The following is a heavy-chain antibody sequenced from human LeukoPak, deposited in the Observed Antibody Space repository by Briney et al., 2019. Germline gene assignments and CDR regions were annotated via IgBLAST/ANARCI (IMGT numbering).Heavy chain of an antibody. CDR2: ISSSSSYI. CDR1: GFTFSSYS. V-gene: IGHV3-21*04. Sequence: GGSLRLSCAASGFTFSSYSMNWVRQAPGKGLEWVSSISSSSSYIYYADSVKGRFTISRDNAKNSLYLQMNSLRAEDTALYYCARSYDSSGYYYLFYWGQGTLVTVSS. D-gene: IGHD3-22*01. CDR3: ARSYDSSGYYYLFY. J-gene: IGHJ4*02.